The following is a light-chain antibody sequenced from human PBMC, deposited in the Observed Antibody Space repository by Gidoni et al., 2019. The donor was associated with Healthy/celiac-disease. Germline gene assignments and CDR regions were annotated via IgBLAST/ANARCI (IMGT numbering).Light chain of an antibody. CDR1: SLRSYY. J-gene: IGLJ1*01. Sequence: SSELTQDPAVSVALGQTVRITCQGDSLRSYYASWYQQKPGQAPVLVIYGKNNRPAGIPDRFSGSSAGNTASLTITGAQAEDEADYYCNSRDSSALSVVGTGTKVTVL. V-gene: IGLV3-19*01. CDR2: GKN. CDR3: NSRDSSALSV.